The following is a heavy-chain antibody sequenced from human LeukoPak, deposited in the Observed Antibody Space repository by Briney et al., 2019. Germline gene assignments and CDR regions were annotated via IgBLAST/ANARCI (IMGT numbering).Heavy chain of an antibody. CDR2: IKQDGSEK. V-gene: IGHV3-7*01. CDR3: ARDSSGSYYSDAFDI. CDR1: GFTFSSYW. J-gene: IGHJ3*02. Sequence: GGSLRLSCAASGFTFSSYWMSWVRRAPGKGLEWVANIKQDGSEKYYVDSVKGRFTISRDNAKNSLYLQMSSLRAEDTAVYYCARDSSGSYYSDAFDIWGQGTMVTVSS. D-gene: IGHD1-26*01.